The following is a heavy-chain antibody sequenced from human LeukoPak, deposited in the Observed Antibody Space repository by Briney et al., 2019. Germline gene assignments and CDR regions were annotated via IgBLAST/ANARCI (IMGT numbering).Heavy chain of an antibody. D-gene: IGHD4-17*01. V-gene: IGHV3-30*18. Sequence: PGRSLRPSCAASGFTFSSYGMHWVRQAPGKGLEWVAVISYDGSNKYYADSVKGRFTISRDNSKNTLYLQMNSLRAEDTVVYYCANTRNGVLDYWGQGTLVTVSS. CDR2: ISYDGSNK. J-gene: IGHJ4*02. CDR3: ANTRNGVLDY. CDR1: GFTFSSYG.